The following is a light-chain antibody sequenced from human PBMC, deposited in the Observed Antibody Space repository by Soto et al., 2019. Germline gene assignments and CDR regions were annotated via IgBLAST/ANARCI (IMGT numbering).Light chain of an antibody. V-gene: IGKV3-15*01. CDR2: VAS. CDR1: QSVSSY. CDR3: QQYKDWPPR. Sequence: EMVMTQSPATLSVSPGERATLSCRASQSVSSYLAWYQQKPGQPPRLLIYVASTRAAGIPARLSGSGSGTEFTLTIRSLQSEDFAVYYCQQYKDWPPRFGQGTKVEIK. J-gene: IGKJ1*01.